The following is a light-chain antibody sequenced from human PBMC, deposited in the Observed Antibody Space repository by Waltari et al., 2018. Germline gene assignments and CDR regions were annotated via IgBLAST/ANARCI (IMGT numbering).Light chain of an antibody. CDR3: QQYNSYLIT. J-gene: IGKJ5*01. Sequence: IQMTQSPSTVSASVGDRVTITCRASQTVSYWLAWYQQKPGKAPNLLIYDPSTLQSGVPSRFSGSGSGTELTLTISSLQPDDFGTYYCQQYNSYLITFGQGTRLEIK. CDR2: DPS. V-gene: IGKV1-5*01. CDR1: QTVSYW.